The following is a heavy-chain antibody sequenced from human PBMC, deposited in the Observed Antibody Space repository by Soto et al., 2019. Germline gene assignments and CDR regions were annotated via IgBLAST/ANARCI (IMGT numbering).Heavy chain of an antibody. CDR1: GYTFNSYA. CDR2: INAGNGNT. CDR3: ASGGPLKQLRFYDYYYYGMDV. D-gene: IGHD6-13*01. Sequence: GASVKVSCKASGYTFNSYAMHWVRKAPGQRLEWMGWINAGNGNTKYSQKFQGRVTITRDTSASTAYMELSSLRSEDTAVYYCASGGPLKQLRFYDYYYYGMDVWGQGTTVTVSS. V-gene: IGHV1-3*01. J-gene: IGHJ6*02.